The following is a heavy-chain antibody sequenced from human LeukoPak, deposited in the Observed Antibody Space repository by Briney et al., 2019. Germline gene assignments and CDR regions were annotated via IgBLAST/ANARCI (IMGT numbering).Heavy chain of an antibody. J-gene: IGHJ6*02. CDR2: IWYDGSNK. V-gene: IGHV3-33*06. CDR1: GFTFSSYG. CDR3: AKDLDSSLISGFYYGMDV. Sequence: PGRSLRLSCAASGFTFSSYGMHWVRQAPGKGLEWVAVIWYDGSNKYYADSVKGRFTISRDNSKNTLYLQMNSLRAEDTAVYYCAKDLDSSLISGFYYGMDVWGQGTTVTVSS. D-gene: IGHD6-13*01.